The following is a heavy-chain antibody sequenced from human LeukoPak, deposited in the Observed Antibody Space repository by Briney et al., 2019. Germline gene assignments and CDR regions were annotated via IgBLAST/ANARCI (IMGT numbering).Heavy chain of an antibody. Sequence: SETLSLTCTVSGGSISSHYWSWIRQPPGKGLEWIGYIYYSGSTNYNPSLKSRVTISMSMNQFSLKLNSVTAADTAVYYCARGLFEYWSGLYDYHYYMDVWGKGTTVTVSS. D-gene: IGHD3-3*01. V-gene: IGHV4-59*11. CDR3: ARGLFEYWSGLYDYHYYMDV. CDR1: GGSISSHY. CDR2: IYYSGST. J-gene: IGHJ6*03.